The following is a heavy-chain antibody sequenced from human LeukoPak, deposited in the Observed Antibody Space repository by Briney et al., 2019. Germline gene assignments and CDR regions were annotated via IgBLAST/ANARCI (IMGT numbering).Heavy chain of an antibody. V-gene: IGHV3-7*02. Sequence: GGSLRLSCAASGFTFSSYWVSWVRQAPGKGLEWVANIKQDGSEKYYVDSVKGRFTISRDNAKTSLYLQMNSLRAEDTALFYCARSPPGGSYYDYWGQGTLVTVSS. CDR2: IKQDGSEK. D-gene: IGHD3-10*01. CDR1: GFTFSSYW. CDR3: ARSPPGGSYYDY. J-gene: IGHJ4*02.